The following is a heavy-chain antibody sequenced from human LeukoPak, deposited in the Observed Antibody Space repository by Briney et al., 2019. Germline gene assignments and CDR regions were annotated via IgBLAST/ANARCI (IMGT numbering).Heavy chain of an antibody. CDR3: AGVGFCGVSICSEFFDF. Sequence: GASVKVSCEASGYTFIVYGVSWVRQAPEQGLEWMGWIGPDQGKIVTNYAKNLQGRVTMTTDSSTNTAYMELSSLRSDDTAMYYCAGVGFCGVSICSEFFDFWGQGTMVTVFS. V-gene: IGHV1-18*01. CDR1: GYTFIVYG. J-gene: IGHJ3*01. CDR2: IGPDQGKIVT. D-gene: IGHD3-3*01.